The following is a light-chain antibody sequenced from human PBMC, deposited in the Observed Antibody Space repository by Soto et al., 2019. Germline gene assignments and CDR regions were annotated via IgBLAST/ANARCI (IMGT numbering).Light chain of an antibody. CDR3: QQRSNLWT. V-gene: IGKV3D-20*02. CDR1: QSVSRTY. CDR2: ATS. Sequence: EIVMTQSPATLSVSPGERATLSCRASQSVSRTYLAWYQQKPVQAPRLLIYATSSRATGIPDRFSGSGSGTDFTLTISRLEPEDFAVYYCQQRSNLWTFGQGTKVDIK. J-gene: IGKJ1*01.